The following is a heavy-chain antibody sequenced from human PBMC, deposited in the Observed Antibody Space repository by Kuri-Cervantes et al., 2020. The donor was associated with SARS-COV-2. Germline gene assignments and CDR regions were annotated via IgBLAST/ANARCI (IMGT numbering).Heavy chain of an antibody. D-gene: IGHD2-2*01. CDR2: IYSGGST. V-gene: IGHV3-53*01. J-gene: IGHJ6*02. Sequence: GGSLRLSCAASGFTVSSNYMSWVRQAPGKGLEWVSVIYSGGSTYYADSVKGRFTISRDNSKNTLYLQMNSLRAEDTAVYYCARAECSSTSCYRGKYYYYGMDVWGQGTTVTVSS. CDR3: ARAECSSTSCYRGKYYYYGMDV. CDR1: GFTVSSNY.